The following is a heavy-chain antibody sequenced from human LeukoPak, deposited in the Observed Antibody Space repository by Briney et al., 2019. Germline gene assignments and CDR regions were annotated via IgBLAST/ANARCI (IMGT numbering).Heavy chain of an antibody. CDR2: IQNDGNKK. V-gene: IGHV3-33*01. D-gene: IGHD3-16*01. CDR1: GFTFRSIG. Sequence: GRSLRLSCVGSGFTFRSIGMHWVRQAPGKGLEWVAFIQNDGNKKDYADSVKGRFIISRDDSKNTVFLQMDSLRAEDTAVYHCARDIWDRDYYYFDHWGQGTLVTVFS. J-gene: IGHJ4*02. CDR3: ARDIWDRDYYYFDH.